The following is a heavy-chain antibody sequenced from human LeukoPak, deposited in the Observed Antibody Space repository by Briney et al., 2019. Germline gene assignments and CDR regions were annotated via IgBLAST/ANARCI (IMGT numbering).Heavy chain of an antibody. CDR3: ARLDCTSGRCYPYDI. CDR2: IRSKSSYYAT. J-gene: IGHJ4*02. V-gene: IGHV3-73*01. Sequence: PGGSLRLSCTASGFRFSDSDMHWVRQASGKGLEWIGRIRSKSSYYATAYAVSVTGRFTISRDDSGSTAYLQMQSLRFEDTAVYLCARLDCTSGRCYPYDIWGQGTMVTVSS. D-gene: IGHD1-26*01. CDR1: GFRFSDSD.